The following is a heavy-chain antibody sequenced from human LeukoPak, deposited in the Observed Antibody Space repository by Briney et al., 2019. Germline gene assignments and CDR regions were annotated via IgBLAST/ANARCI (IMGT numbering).Heavy chain of an antibody. CDR1: GGSISSHY. D-gene: IGHD3-3*01. J-gene: IGHJ6*03. CDR3: ARVAYYDFWSGYYNHYYYYMDV. Sequence: ETLSLTCTVSGGSISSHYWSWIRPPPGKGLEWIGYIYYSGSTNYNPSLKSRVTISVDTSKNQFSLKLSSVTAADTAVYYCARVAYYDFWSGYYNHYYYYMDVWGKGTTVTVSS. V-gene: IGHV4-59*11. CDR2: IYYSGST.